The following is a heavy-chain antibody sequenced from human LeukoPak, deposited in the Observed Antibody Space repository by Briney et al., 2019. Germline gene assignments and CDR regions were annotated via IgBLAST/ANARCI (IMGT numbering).Heavy chain of an antibody. CDR2: IYTSGST. CDR1: GGSISSYY. Sequence: SETLSLTCTVSGGSISSYYWSWIRQPPGKGLEWIGYIYTSGSTNYNPSLKSRVTISVDTSKNQFSLKLSSVTAADTAVYYCARGDYYDSPQDYWGQGTLVTVSS. D-gene: IGHD3-22*01. V-gene: IGHV4-4*09. CDR3: ARGDYYDSPQDY. J-gene: IGHJ4*02.